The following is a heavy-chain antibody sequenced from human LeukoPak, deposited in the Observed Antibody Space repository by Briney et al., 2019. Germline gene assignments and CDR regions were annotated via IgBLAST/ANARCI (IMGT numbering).Heavy chain of an antibody. V-gene: IGHV1-18*01. D-gene: IGHD3-22*01. CDR2: ISAYNGDT. J-gene: IGHJ1*01. CDR1: GYTFTNYG. Sequence: ASVKVSCKASGYTFTNYGISWVRQAPGQGLEWMGWISAYNGDTNYAQKFQGRVTMTADTSTSTAYMDVRSLRSDDTAVYYCAREGYYDSSGFYPQYCHHWGQGTLVTVSS. CDR3: AREGYYDSSGFYPQYCHH.